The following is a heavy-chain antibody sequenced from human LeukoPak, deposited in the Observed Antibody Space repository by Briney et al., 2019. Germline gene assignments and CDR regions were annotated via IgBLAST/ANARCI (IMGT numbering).Heavy chain of an antibody. CDR3: AKETRTISCLDY. Sequence: ASVKVSCKASGYTFTSYGISWVRQAPGQGLEWMGWISAYNGNTNYAQKLQGRVTMTTDTSTSTAYMELRSLRSEDTAVYYCAKETRTISCLDYWGQGTLVTVSS. V-gene: IGHV1-18*01. J-gene: IGHJ4*02. CDR2: ISAYNGNT. CDR1: GYTFTSYG. D-gene: IGHD3-3*01.